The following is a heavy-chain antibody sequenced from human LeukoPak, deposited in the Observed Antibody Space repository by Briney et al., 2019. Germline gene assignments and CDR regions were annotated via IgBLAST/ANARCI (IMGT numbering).Heavy chain of an antibody. V-gene: IGHV1-2*02. CDR1: GYTFTGYY. Sequence: ASVKVSCKASGYTFTGYYKHWVRQAPGQGLEWMGWINPNSGGTNYAQKFQGRVTMTRDTSISTAYMELSRLRSDDTAVYYCARDRSRYSGYDLGYWRQGTLVTVSS. CDR2: INPNSGGT. CDR3: ARDRSRYSGYDLGY. J-gene: IGHJ4*02. D-gene: IGHD5-12*01.